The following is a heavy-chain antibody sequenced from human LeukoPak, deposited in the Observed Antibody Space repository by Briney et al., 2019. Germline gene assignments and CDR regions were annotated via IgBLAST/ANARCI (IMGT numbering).Heavy chain of an antibody. J-gene: IGHJ3*02. CDR1: GYTFTSYG. CDR3: ARYKPQTYYYDSSGPGGAFDI. V-gene: IGHV1-18*01. D-gene: IGHD3-22*01. CDR2: ISAYNGNT. Sequence: ASVKVSCKASGYTFTSYGISWVRQAPGQGLEWMGWISAYNGNTNYAQKLQGRVTMTTDTSTSTAYMEPRSLRSDDTAVYYCARYKPQTYYYDSSGPGGAFDIWGQGTMVTVSS.